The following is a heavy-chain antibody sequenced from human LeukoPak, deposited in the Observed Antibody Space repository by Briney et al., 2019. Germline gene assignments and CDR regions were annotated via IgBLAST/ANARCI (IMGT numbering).Heavy chain of an antibody. J-gene: IGHJ5*02. V-gene: IGHV7-4-1*02. CDR2: INTNTGNP. CDR3: ARGTAAAGHTSASFDP. D-gene: IGHD6-13*01. CDR1: GYTFTSYA. Sequence: ASVKVSCKASGYTFTSYAMNWVRQAPGQGLEWMGWINTNTGNPTYAQGFTGRFVCSLDTSVSTAYLQISSLKAEDTAVYYCARGTAAAGHTSASFDPWGQGTLVTVSS.